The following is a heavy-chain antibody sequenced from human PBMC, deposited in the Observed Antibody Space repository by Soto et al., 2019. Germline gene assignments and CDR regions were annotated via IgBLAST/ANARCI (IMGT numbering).Heavy chain of an antibody. V-gene: IGHV4-30-4*01. CDR2: IYYSGST. CDR3: ARVELGSRSWSDH. D-gene: IGHD2-15*01. J-gene: IGHJ5*02. CDR1: GASIGSGDYY. Sequence: QVQLQESGPGLVTPSQTLSLTCTVSGASIGSGDYYWTWIRQPPGKGLEWIGYIYYSGSTYYNPSLKSRVMMSVDTSKNQFSLKLSSLTAADTAVYYCARVELGSRSWSDHWGQGTLVTVSS.